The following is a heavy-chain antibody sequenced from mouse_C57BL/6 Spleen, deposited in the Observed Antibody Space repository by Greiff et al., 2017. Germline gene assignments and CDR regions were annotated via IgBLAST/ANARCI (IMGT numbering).Heavy chain of an antibody. CDR2: IDPENGDT. Sequence: EVKLQESGAELVRPGASVKLSCTASGFNIKDDYMHWVKQRPEQGLEWIGWIDPENGDTEYASKFQGKATITADTSSNTAYLQLSSLTSEDTAVYYCTPFTTTVAGDYWGQGTTLTVSS. J-gene: IGHJ2*01. V-gene: IGHV14-4*01. D-gene: IGHD1-1*01. CDR3: TPFTTTVAGDY. CDR1: GFNIKDDY.